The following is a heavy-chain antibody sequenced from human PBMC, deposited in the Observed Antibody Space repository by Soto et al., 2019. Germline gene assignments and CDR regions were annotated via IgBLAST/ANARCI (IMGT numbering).Heavy chain of an antibody. CDR3: ARRYSSSLDF. D-gene: IGHD6-13*01. V-gene: IGHV4-59*08. CDR2: IFYSGST. Sequence: QVQLQESGPGLVKPSETLSLTCTVSGGSSSSYYWSWIRQPPGKGLEWIGYIFYSGSTNCNPSLKRRVTISVDTSKNQYSLKLSSVTAADTAVYYCARRYSSSLDFWGQGTLVTVSS. CDR1: GGSSSSYY. J-gene: IGHJ4*02.